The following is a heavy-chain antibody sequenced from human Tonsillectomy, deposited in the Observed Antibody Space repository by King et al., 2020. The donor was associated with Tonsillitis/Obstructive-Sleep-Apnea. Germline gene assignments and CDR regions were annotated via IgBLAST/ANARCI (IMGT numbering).Heavy chain of an antibody. CDR1: GYTFTGYY. J-gene: IGHJ4*02. CDR2: INPNSGGT. D-gene: IGHD3-10*01. Sequence: VQLVESGAEVKKPGASVKVSCKTSGYTFTGYYMHWVRQAPGQGLEWMGWINPNSGGTNYAQKFQGRVTMTRDTSISTAYMELSRLRSDDTAVYYCARDPPGLGENYFDYWGQGTLVTVSS. V-gene: IGHV1-2*02. CDR3: ARDPPGLGENYFDY.